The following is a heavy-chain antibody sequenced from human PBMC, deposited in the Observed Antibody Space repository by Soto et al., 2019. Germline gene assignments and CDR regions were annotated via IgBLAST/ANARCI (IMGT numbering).Heavy chain of an antibody. CDR3: ARVVTMVRGVPTWPYYYYYGMDV. CDR2: INHSGST. V-gene: IGHV4-34*01. CDR1: GGSFSGYY. J-gene: IGHJ6*02. Sequence: PSETLSLTCAVYGGSFSGYYWSWIRQPPGKGLEWIGEINHSGSTNYNPSLKSRVTISVDTSKNQFSLKLSSVTAADAAVYYCARVVTMVRGVPTWPYYYYYGMDVWGQGTTVTVSS. D-gene: IGHD3-10*01.